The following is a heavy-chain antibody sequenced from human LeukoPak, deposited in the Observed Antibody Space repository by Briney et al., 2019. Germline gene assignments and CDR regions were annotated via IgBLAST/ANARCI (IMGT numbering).Heavy chain of an antibody. CDR1: GFTFSSYW. Sequence: GSLRLSCAASGFTFSSYWMSWVRQAPGKGLEWIGYLYYNGGTNYNPSLKSRVTISVDTSKNQFSLKLSSVTAADTAVYYCARGVRSGYTGYDDAFDIWGQGTTVTVSS. V-gene: IGHV4-59*01. CDR3: ARGVRSGYTGYDDAFDI. J-gene: IGHJ3*02. D-gene: IGHD5-12*01. CDR2: LYYNGGT.